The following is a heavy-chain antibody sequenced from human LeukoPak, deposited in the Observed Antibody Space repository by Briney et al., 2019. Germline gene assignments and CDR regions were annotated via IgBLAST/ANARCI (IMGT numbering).Heavy chain of an antibody. CDR2: ISGSGGST. V-gene: IGHV3-23*01. Sequence: GGSLRLSCAASGFTFSSYGMSWVRQAPGKGLEWVSAISGSGGSTYYADSVKGRFTISRDNAKNSLYLQMNSLRAEDTAVYYCARRPDSSSWTHNWFDPWGQGTLVTVSS. CDR3: ARRPDSSSWTHNWFDP. J-gene: IGHJ5*02. CDR1: GFTFSSYG. D-gene: IGHD6-13*01.